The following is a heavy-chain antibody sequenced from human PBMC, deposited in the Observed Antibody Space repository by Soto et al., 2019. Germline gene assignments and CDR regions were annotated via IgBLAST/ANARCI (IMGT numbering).Heavy chain of an antibody. V-gene: IGHV2-5*02. D-gene: IGHD2-2*01. CDR2: IYWDDDK. CDR1: GFSLSTSGVG. J-gene: IGHJ4*02. CDR3: AHMTTADLLFDY. Sequence: QITLKESGPTLVKPTQTLTLTCTFSGFSLSTSGVGVGWIRQPPGKALEWLALIYWDDDKRHSPSLKSRLTLTMDTPKNRVVLTVANMTTVDPVDTATYYCAHMTTADLLFDYWGQGTLVTVSS.